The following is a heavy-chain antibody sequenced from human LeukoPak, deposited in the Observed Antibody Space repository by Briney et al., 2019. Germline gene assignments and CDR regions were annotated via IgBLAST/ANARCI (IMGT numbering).Heavy chain of an antibody. J-gene: IGHJ5*02. V-gene: IGHV4-61*02. CDR3: ARVTSDWFDP. D-gene: IGHD2-2*01. CDR2: IYTSGST. Sequence: SETLSLSCTVSGGSISSGSYYWSWIRQPAGKGLEWIGRIYTSGSTKYNPSLKSRVTISVDTSKNQFSLKLSSVTAADTAVYYCARVTSDWFDPWGQGTLVTVSS. CDR1: GGSISSGSYY.